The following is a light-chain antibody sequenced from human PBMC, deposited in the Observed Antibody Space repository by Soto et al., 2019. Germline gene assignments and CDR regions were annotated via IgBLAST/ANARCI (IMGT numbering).Light chain of an antibody. CDR2: GAS. V-gene: IGKV3-20*01. J-gene: IGKJ5*01. CDR3: QQYGSSPT. CDR1: QSVSSTY. Sequence: EIVLTQSPGTLSLSPGERATLSCRASQSVSSTYIAWYQQKPGQAPRLLIYGASSRATDIPDRFSVSGSGTDFTLSISRLEPEDFAVYYCQQYGSSPTFGQGTRLEIQ.